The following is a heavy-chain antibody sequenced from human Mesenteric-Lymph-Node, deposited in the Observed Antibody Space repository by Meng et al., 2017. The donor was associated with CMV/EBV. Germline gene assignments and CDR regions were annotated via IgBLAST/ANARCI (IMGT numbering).Heavy chain of an antibody. Sequence: GSLRLSCAVYGGSFSGYYWSWIRQPPGKGLEWIGYIYYSGSTYYNPSLKSRVTISVDTSKNQFSLKLSSVTAADTAVYYCARGSGCCVFWGQGTLVTVAS. CDR1: GGSFSGYY. CDR2: IYYSGST. CDR3: ARGSGCCVF. J-gene: IGHJ4*02. D-gene: IGHD1-26*01. V-gene: IGHV4-34*01.